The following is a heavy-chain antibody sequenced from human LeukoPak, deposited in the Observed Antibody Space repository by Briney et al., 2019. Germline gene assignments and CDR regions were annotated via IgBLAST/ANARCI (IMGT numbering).Heavy chain of an antibody. CDR1: GGSISSGGQS. Sequence: SETLSLTCAVSGGSISSGGQSWTWIRQPPGKGLEWIGYIYHSGSTFYNPSLKNRVTISIDRSKNQFSLKLSSVTAADTAMYYCARVWAGTAMVPNYYYYGMDVWGKGTTVTVSS. V-gene: IGHV4-30-2*01. CDR3: ARVWAGTAMVPNYYYYGMDV. CDR2: IYHSGST. D-gene: IGHD5-18*01. J-gene: IGHJ6*04.